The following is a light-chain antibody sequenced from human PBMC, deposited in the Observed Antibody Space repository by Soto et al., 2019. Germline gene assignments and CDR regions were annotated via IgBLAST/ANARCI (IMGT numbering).Light chain of an antibody. CDR3: KQFDDWPT. CDR2: DAS. CDR1: QSVIRY. Sequence: EIVLQKSHATLSLSPGARSTLSCRASQSVIRYLAWYQQRPGQAPRLLIYDASYRATGIPARFSGSRSGTEFTLTISSLQSEDFGVYYCKQFDDWPTFGQGTKVDIK. V-gene: IGKV3-11*01. J-gene: IGKJ1*01.